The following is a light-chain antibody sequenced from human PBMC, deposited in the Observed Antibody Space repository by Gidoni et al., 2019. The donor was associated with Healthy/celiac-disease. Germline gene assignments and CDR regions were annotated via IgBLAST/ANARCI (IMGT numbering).Light chain of an antibody. V-gene: IGKV1-33*01. J-gene: IGKJ3*01. CDR1: QDISNY. CDR2: DAS. CDR3: QQYDNLVWT. Sequence: DIQMTQSPSSLSASVGDRVTITCQASQDISNYLNWYQQKPGKAPKLLIYDASNLETGVPSRFSGSGSGTDFTFTISSLQPEDIATYYCQQYDNLVWTFXPXTKVDIK.